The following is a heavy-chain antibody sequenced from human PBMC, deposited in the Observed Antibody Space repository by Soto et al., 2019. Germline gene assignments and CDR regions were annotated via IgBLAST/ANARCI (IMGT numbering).Heavy chain of an antibody. Sequence: SVKVSCNAACGSFSSYVIVLVRQAPGQGLEWMGGIIPIFGTANYAQKFQGRVTITADESTSTAYMELSSLRSEDTAVYYCARDLREYYYDSSGYSHPYYYYGMDVWGQGTTVTVS. CDR3: ARDLREYYYDSSGYSHPYYYYGMDV. CDR1: CGSFSSYV. V-gene: IGHV1-69*13. J-gene: IGHJ6*02. CDR2: IIPIFGTA. D-gene: IGHD3-22*01.